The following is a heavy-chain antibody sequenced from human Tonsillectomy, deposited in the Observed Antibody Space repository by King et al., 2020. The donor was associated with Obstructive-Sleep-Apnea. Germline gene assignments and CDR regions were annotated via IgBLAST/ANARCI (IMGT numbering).Heavy chain of an antibody. CDR3: AKDLANIVGMDV. V-gene: IGHV3-33*06. CDR2: IWYDGSNK. J-gene: IGHJ6*02. D-gene: IGHD2-21*01. CDR1: GFTFRSYG. Sequence: VQLVESGGDVVQPGKSLRLSCAASGFTFRSYGMHWVRQAPGKGLEWVALIWYDGSNKYYADSVKGRFTISRDNSKNTLYLQMNSLRPEDTALYYYAKDLANIVGMDVWGQGTTVTVSS.